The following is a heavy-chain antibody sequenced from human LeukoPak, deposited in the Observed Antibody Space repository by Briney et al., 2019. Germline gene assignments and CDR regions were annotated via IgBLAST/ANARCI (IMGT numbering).Heavy chain of an antibody. CDR2: ISGSGGST. CDR1: GFTFSSYA. V-gene: IGHV3-23*01. D-gene: IGHD6-19*01. CDR3: AKGDPVAGLSYFDY. Sequence: GGSPRLSCAVSGFTFSSYAVSWVRQAPGKGLEWVSAISGSGGSTYYADSVKGRFTISRDNSKNTLYLQMNSLRAEDTAVYYCAKGDPVAGLSYFDYWGQGTLVTVSS. J-gene: IGHJ4*02.